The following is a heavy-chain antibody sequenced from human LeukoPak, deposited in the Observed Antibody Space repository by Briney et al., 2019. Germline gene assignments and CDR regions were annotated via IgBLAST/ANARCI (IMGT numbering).Heavy chain of an antibody. V-gene: IGHV3-30-3*01. CDR1: GFTFSSYA. Sequence: GGSLRLSCAASGFTFSSYAMHWVRQAPGKGLEWVAVISYDGSNKYYADSVKGRFTISRDNSKNTLYLQMNSLRAEDTAVYYCASCIVGATPSYYYSMDVWGQGTTVTVSS. D-gene: IGHD1-26*01. J-gene: IGHJ6*02. CDR3: ASCIVGATPSYYYSMDV. CDR2: ISYDGSNK.